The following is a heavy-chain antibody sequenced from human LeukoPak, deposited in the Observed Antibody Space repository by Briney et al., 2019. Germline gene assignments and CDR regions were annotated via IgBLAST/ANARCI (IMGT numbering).Heavy chain of an antibody. V-gene: IGHV1-46*01. CDR3: ARELYLISGSNHFDY. Sequence: GASVKVSCKASGYTFTSYYMHWVRQAPGQGLEWMGIINPSGGSTSYAQKFQGRVTMTRDMSTSTVYMELSSLRSEDTAVYYCARELYLISGSNHFDYWGQGTLVTVSS. J-gene: IGHJ4*02. CDR1: GYTFTSYY. D-gene: IGHD1-26*01. CDR2: INPSGGST.